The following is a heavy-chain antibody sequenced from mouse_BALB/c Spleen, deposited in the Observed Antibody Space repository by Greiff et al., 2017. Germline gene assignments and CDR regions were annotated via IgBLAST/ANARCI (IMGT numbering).Heavy chain of an antibody. V-gene: IGHV5-6-4*01. J-gene: IGHJ3*01. Sequence: EVQLQQSGGGLVKPGGSLKLSCAASGFTFSSYTMSWVRQTPEKRLEWVATISSGGSYTYYPDSVKGRFTISRDNAKNTLYLQMSSLKSEDTAMYYCTREGYDYDGFAYWGQGTLVTVSA. CDR1: GFTFSSYT. CDR2: ISSGGSYT. CDR3: TREGYDYDGFAY. D-gene: IGHD2-4*01.